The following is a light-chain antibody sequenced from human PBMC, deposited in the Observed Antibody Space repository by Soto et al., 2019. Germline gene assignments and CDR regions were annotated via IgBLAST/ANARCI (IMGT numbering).Light chain of an antibody. V-gene: IGKV3-15*01. CDR2: GAS. CDR1: ETVATN. J-gene: IGKJ1*01. CDR3: QQYFEWPPMT. Sequence: EVVMTQSPATLSVSPGERATLSCRASETVATNLAWYQQKPGQAPRLLISGASTRAAGISDRFRGSGSGTEFTLTISSLRSDDSAIYYCQQYFEWPPMTFGQGTKVDI.